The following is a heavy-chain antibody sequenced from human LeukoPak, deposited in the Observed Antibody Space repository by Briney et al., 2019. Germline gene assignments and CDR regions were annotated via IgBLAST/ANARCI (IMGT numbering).Heavy chain of an antibody. CDR2: IYTSGST. D-gene: IGHD6-19*01. CDR3: ARVVSGTRYYYYYYMDV. V-gene: IGHV4-4*07. J-gene: IGHJ6*03. CDR1: GDSISGYY. Sequence: SETLSLTCTISGDSISGYYWSWIRQPAGKGLEWIGRIYTSGSTNYNPSLKSRISMSVDTPKNQFSLKLSSVTAADTAVYYCARVVSGTRYYYYYYMDVWGKGTTVTVSS.